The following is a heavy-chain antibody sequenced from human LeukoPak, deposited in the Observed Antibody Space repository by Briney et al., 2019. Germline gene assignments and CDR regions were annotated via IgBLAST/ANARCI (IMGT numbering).Heavy chain of an antibody. CDR1: GFTFSTYA. V-gene: IGHV3-23*01. CDR2: TSSSDAGT. J-gene: IGHJ4*02. Sequence: GGSLRLSCAASGFTFSTYAMSWFRQTPGKGREGVAATSSSDAGTYHADSVRGRFTISRDNSKNTLSLQMNSLRAEDAAVYFCAKAPVTSCRGAYCYPFDSWGQGTLVTVSS. CDR3: AKAPVTSCRGAYCYPFDS. D-gene: IGHD2-21*01.